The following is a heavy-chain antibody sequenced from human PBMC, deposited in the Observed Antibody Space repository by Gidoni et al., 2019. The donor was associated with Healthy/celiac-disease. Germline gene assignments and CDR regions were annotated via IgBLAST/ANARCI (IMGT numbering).Heavy chain of an antibody. CDR2: IIPIFGTA. D-gene: IGHD3-3*01. V-gene: IGHV1-69*01. Sequence: QVQLVQSGAEVKKPGSSVKVSCKASGGTFSSYAISWVRQAPGQGLEWMGGIIPIFGTANYAQKFQGRVTITADESTSTAYMELSSRRSEDTAVYYCAREERYDFWSGFDYWGQGTLVTVSS. CDR3: AREERYDFWSGFDY. J-gene: IGHJ4*02. CDR1: GGTFSSYA.